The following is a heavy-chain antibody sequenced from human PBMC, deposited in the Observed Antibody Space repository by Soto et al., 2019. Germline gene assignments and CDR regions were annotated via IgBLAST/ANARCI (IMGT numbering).Heavy chain of an antibody. CDR2: INPDGNVG. J-gene: IGHJ4*02. CDR3: AGWGGHDYNY. V-gene: IGHV3-7*03. Sequence: EVQLLGSGGGLVQPGGSLRLSCVGSGFPFSTYWMNWVRQAPGKGLEWGANINPDGNVGTYVDSVRGRFTTSRDNAKNSLYLQMNSLRAHDTAVYFCAGWGGHDYNYWGQGIMVTVSS. D-gene: IGHD4-4*01. CDR1: GFPFSTYW.